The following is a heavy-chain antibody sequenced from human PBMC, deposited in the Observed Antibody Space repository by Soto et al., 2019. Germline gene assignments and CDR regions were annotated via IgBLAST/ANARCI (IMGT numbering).Heavy chain of an antibody. CDR3: ARAEGYTIFGVVISPRGYGMDV. D-gene: IGHD3-3*01. CDR1: GFTFSSYS. J-gene: IGHJ6*02. Sequence: GGSLRLSCAASGFTFSSYSMNWVRQAPGKGLEWVSSISSSSSYIYYADSVKGRFTISRDNAKNSLYLQMNSLRAEDTAVYYCARAEGYTIFGVVISPRGYGMDVWGQGTTVTVSS. V-gene: IGHV3-21*01. CDR2: ISSSSSYI.